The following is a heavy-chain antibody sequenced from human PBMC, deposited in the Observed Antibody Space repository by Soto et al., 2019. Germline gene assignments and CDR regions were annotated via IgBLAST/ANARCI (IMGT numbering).Heavy chain of an antibody. Sequence: EVQLVESGGGLVQPGGSLRLSCAASGFTFDDYAIHWVRQAPGKGLEWVSGISWNGAATGYVDSVKGRFSIYRDNTKNTLYLQMNSLRPEDTAVYYCANLPLYGSGFDCWGQGTLVTVSS. CDR3: ANLPLYGSGFDC. CDR2: ISWNGAAT. CDR1: GFTFDDYA. J-gene: IGHJ4*02. D-gene: IGHD3-10*01. V-gene: IGHV3-9*01.